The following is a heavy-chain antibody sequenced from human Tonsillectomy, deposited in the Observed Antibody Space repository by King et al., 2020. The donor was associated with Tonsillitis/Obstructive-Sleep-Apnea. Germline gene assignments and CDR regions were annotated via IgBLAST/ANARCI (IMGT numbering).Heavy chain of an antibody. V-gene: IGHV3-23*04. CDR2: ISSTGGNT. Sequence: VQLVESGGGLVQPGGSLRLSCVVSGFTFSSHAMSWVRQAPGKGLEWVSAISSTGGNTYYADSVKGRYTISRDNSKNTLYLQVNSLRAEDTAVYYCARGTVATPPWTYYHGMDVWGQGTAVTVSS. CDR3: ARGTVATPPWTYYHGMDV. J-gene: IGHJ6*02. D-gene: IGHD5-12*01. CDR1: GFTFSSHA.